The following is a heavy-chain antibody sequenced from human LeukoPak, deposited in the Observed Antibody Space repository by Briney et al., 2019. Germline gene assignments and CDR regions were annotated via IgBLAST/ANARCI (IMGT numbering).Heavy chain of an antibody. J-gene: IGHJ3*02. D-gene: IGHD2-21*02. CDR1: GYNFTNYW. CDR2: IYPGDSDT. CDR3: ARQRYCGGDCYYDAFDI. V-gene: IGHV5-51*01. Sequence: GESLKISCKGSGYNFTNYWIAWVRQMPGKGLEWMGVIYPGDSDTRYSPSFQGQVTISADKSISTAYLQWSSLKASDTAMYYCARQRYCGGDCYYDAFDIWGQGTMVTVSS.